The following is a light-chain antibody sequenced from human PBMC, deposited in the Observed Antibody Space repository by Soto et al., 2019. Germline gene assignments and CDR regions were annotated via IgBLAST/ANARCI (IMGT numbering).Light chain of an antibody. CDR3: LLSYNGPYV. CDR2: DTT. V-gene: IGLV7-46*01. CDR1: TGAVTNGHY. Sequence: QAVVTQEPSLTVSAGGTVTLTCGSSTGAVTNGHYPSWFQQKPGQAPRTLIYDTTNRHSWTPARFSGSLLGGKAALTLSGAQPEDEAEYYCLLSYNGPYVFGTGTKVTV. J-gene: IGLJ1*01.